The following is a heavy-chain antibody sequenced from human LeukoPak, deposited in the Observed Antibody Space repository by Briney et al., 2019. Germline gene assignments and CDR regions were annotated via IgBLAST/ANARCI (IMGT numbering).Heavy chain of an antibody. Sequence: SGTLSLTCAVSGGSISSSNWWSWVRQPPGKGLEWIGEIYHSGSTNYNPSLKSRVTISVDKSKNQFSLKLSSVTAADTAVYYCARDGYGSGSYWAEYFQHWGQGTLVTVSS. CDR3: ARDGYGSGSYWAEYFQH. D-gene: IGHD3-10*01. CDR2: IYHSGST. CDR1: GGSISSSNW. J-gene: IGHJ1*01. V-gene: IGHV4-4*02.